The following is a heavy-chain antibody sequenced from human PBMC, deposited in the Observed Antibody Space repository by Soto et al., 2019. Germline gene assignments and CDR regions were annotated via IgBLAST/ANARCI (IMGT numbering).Heavy chain of an antibody. J-gene: IGHJ4*02. CDR3: ARDLAYDSSGYYILGY. Sequence: QVQLQESGPGLVKPSQTLSLTCTVSGGSISSGGYYWSWIRQHPGKGLEWIGYIYYSGSTYYNPSLKSRVTISVDTSKNQFSLKLRSVTAADTAVYYCARDLAYDSSGYYILGYWGQGTLVTVSS. V-gene: IGHV4-31*03. CDR1: GGSISSGGYY. CDR2: IYYSGST. D-gene: IGHD3-22*01.